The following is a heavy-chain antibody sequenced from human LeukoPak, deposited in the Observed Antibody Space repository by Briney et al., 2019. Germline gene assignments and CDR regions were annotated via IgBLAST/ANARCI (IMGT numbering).Heavy chain of an antibody. CDR2: INYSGST. J-gene: IGHJ4*02. Sequence: SETLSLTCTVSGGSISSSSYYWGWIRQPPGKGLEWIGSINYSGSTYYNPSLKSRVTISVDTSKNQFSLKLSSVTAADTAVYYCARQLTGTTFDYWGQGTLVTVSS. CDR1: GGSISSSSYY. V-gene: IGHV4-39*01. D-gene: IGHD1-7*01. CDR3: ARQLTGTTFDY.